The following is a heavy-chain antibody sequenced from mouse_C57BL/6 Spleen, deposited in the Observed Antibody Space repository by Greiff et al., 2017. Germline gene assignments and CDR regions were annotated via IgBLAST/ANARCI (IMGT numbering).Heavy chain of an antibody. CDR2: ISPGSGGT. V-gene: IGHV1-54*01. Sequence: VQLQQSGAELVRPGTSVKVSCKASGYAITNYLIEWVKQRPGQGLEWIGVISPGSGGTYYNEKLKGKATLTSDNSSSTAYLQLRSLTSENTAVYVCARNDYALYDNAMDYWGQGTSVTVSS. CDR1: GYAITNYL. CDR3: ARNDYALYDNAMDY. D-gene: IGHD2-4*01. J-gene: IGHJ4*01.